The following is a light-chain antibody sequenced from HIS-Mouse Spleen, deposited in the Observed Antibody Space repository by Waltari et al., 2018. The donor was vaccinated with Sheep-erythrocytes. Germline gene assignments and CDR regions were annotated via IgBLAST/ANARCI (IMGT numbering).Light chain of an antibody. J-gene: IGLJ3*02. Sequence: QSVLTQPPSVSAAPGQKVTIPCLGSSSNIGNSYVSCYQQLPGTAPKLLIYDNNKRPSGIPDRFSGSKSGTSATLGITGLQTGDEADYYCGTWDSSLSAGVFGGGTKLTVL. CDR3: GTWDSSLSAGV. V-gene: IGLV1-51*01. CDR1: SSNIGNSY. CDR2: DNN.